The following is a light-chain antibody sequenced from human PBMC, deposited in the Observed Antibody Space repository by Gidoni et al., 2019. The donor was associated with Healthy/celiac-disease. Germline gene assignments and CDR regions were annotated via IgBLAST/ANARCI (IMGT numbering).Light chain of an antibody. Sequence: EIVMTQSPATLSVSPGERATLSCRASQSVSSNLAWYQQKPGQAPRLLIFGASTRANGIPARFSGSGSGTEFTLTISSLHSEDFAVYYCQQYNNWPPGTFGGGTKVEIK. J-gene: IGKJ4*01. V-gene: IGKV3-15*01. CDR2: GAS. CDR1: QSVSSN. CDR3: QQYNNWPPGT.